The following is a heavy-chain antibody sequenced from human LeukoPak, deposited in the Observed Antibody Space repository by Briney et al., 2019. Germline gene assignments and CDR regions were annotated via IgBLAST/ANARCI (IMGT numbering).Heavy chain of an antibody. D-gene: IGHD3-22*01. CDR3: ARDRSDYYDSSGYYPLDY. CDR1: GGTFSSYA. J-gene: IGHJ4*02. V-gene: IGHV1-69*13. CDR2: IIPIFGTA. Sequence: SVEVSCKASGGTFSSYAISWVRQAPGQGLEWMGGIIPIFGTANYAQKFQGRVTITADESTSTAYMELSSLRSEDTAVYYCARDRSDYYDSSGYYPLDYWGQGTLVTVSS.